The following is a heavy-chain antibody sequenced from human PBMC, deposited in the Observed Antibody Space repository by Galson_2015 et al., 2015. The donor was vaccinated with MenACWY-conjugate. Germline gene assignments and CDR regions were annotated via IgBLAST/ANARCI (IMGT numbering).Heavy chain of an antibody. D-gene: IGHD2-2*01. V-gene: IGHV3-33*01. J-gene: IGHJ5*02. CDR3: ARDALVVAPAATFRWFDP. Sequence: SLRLSCAASGFSISRYGMHWVRQAPGKGLGWVAVLRSDGSDEYYVDSVKGRFTISRDNSKNTLYLQMNSLRAEDTAVYYCARDALVVAPAATFRWFDPWGQGTLVTVSS. CDR1: GFSISRYG. CDR2: LRSDGSDE.